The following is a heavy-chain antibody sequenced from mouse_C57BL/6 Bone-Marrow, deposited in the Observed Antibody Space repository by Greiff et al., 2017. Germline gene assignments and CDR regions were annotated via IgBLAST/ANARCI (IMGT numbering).Heavy chain of an antibody. CDR2: INPSSGYT. V-gene: IGHV1-4*01. CDR3: AREGVLRSYFDY. CDR1: GYTFTSYT. Sequence: VQLQQSGAELARPGASVKMSCKASGYTFTSYTMHWVKQRPGQGLEWIGYINPSSGYTKYNQKFKGKATLTADKSSSTAYMQLSSLTSEDSAVYYCAREGVLRSYFDYWGQGTTLTVSS. D-gene: IGHD1-1*01. J-gene: IGHJ2*01.